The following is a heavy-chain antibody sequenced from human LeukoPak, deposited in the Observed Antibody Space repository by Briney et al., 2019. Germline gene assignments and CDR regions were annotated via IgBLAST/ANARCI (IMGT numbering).Heavy chain of an antibody. CDR2: IYYSGST. V-gene: IGHV4-61*01. CDR1: GGSVSSGNYY. CDR3: ARGVGAVYWYFDL. Sequence: SETLSLTCAVSGGSVSSGNYYWSWIRQPPGKGREWIGYIYYSGSTNYNPSLKSRVTISVDTSKNQFSLKLTSVTAADTAVYYCARGVGAVYWYFDLWGRGTLVTVSS. D-gene: IGHD1-26*01. J-gene: IGHJ2*01.